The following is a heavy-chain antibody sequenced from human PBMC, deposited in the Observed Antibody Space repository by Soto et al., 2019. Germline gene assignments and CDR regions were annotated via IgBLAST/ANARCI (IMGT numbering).Heavy chain of an antibody. CDR2: ISFDGSNK. Sequence: QVQLVESGGGVVQPGRSLRLSCAASGFTFSSYGMHWVRQAPGKGLEWVAVISFDGSNKYYADSVKGRFTISRDNSKNTRYLQMNSLRAEDTAVYYCAKDVLRFLEWLVFYGMDVWGQGTTVTVSS. V-gene: IGHV3-30*18. CDR1: GFTFSSYG. CDR3: AKDVLRFLEWLVFYGMDV. J-gene: IGHJ6*02. D-gene: IGHD3-3*01.